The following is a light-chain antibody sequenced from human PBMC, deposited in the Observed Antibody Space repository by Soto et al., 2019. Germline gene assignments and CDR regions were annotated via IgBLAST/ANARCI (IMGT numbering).Light chain of an antibody. J-gene: IGKJ1*01. V-gene: IGKV3-20*01. CDR1: QSVGNNY. CDR3: QQYGSSPQT. CDR2: TAS. Sequence: EIVLTQSPGTLSLSPLEISTLSCSASQSVGNNYLAWYQQKPGQAPRLLIHTASSRATGIPDRFSGSGSGTDFTLTISRLEPEDFAVYYCQQYGSSPQTFGQGTKVDIK.